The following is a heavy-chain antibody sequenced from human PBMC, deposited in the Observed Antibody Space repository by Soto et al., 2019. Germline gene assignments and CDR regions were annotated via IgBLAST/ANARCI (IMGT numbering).Heavy chain of an antibody. V-gene: IGHV3-53*01. D-gene: IGHD6-25*01. CDR2: LYSGGYT. CDR3: ARVPRWRTSSGEAFDI. Sequence: VGSLRLSCAASGFTVSGNYMSWVRQVPGTGLEWVSVLYSGGYTYYADSVKGRFTISRDNSKNTLYRQMNSLRAEDTAVYYCARVPRWRTSSGEAFDIWGQRTMVTV. J-gene: IGHJ3*02. CDR1: GFTVSGNY.